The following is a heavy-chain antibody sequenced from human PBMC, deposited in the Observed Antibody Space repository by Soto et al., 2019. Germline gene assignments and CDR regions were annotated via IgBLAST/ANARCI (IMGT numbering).Heavy chain of an antibody. CDR2: ISGSGTGT. D-gene: IGHD3-22*01. CDR1: DSPLVVIP. CDR3: AKGSSGYYDTFDY. J-gene: IGHJ4*02. V-gene: IGHV3-23*01. Sequence: PGGSLSSPVQPLDSPLVVIPSTGSARPQGKGLEWVSGISGSGTGTYYADSVKGRFTISRDNSKNTLYLQMNSLRAEDTAVYYCAKGSSGYYDTFDYWGQGTLVTVSS.